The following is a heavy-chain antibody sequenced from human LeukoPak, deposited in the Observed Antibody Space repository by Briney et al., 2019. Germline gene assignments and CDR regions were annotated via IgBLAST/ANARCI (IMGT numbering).Heavy chain of an antibody. CDR2: IYYGGST. CDR1: GGSISSYY. J-gene: IGHJ4*02. CDR3: ARAPTYYDYVWGSWIIGFDY. D-gene: IGHD3-16*01. Sequence: SETLSLTCTVSGGSISSYYWSWIRQPPGKGLEWIGYIYYGGSTNYNPSLKSRVTISVDTSKNQFSLKLSSVTAADTAVYYCARAPTYYDYVWGSWIIGFDYWGQGTLVTVSS. V-gene: IGHV4-59*12.